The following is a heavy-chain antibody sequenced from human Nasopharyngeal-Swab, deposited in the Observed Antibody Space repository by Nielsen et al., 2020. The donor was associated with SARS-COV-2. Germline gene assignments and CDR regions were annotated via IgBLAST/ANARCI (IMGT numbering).Heavy chain of an antibody. J-gene: IGHJ6*04. V-gene: IGHV3-30*18. D-gene: IGHD3-3*01. CDR2: ISYDGNYK. Sequence: GESLKISCAASGFTFSSYGMHWVRQAPGKGLEWVAVISYDGNYKYYADSVQGRFTISRDNSKNTLFLQMNSLRAEDTAVYYCAKGRVTIFGVVIIDYYYCMDVWGKGTTVTVSS. CDR1: GFTFSSYG. CDR3: AKGRVTIFGVVIIDYYYCMDV.